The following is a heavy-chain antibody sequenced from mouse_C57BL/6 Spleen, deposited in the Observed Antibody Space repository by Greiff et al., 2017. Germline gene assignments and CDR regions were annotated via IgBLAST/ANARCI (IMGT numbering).Heavy chain of an antibody. CDR3: ARTPSSNYGMDWYFDV. CDR1: GFSLSTFGMG. CDR2: IWWDDDK. J-gene: IGHJ1*03. V-gene: IGHV8-8*01. Sequence: QVQLKESGPGILQPSQTLSLTCSFSGFSLSTFGMGVGWIRQPSGKGLEWLAHIWWDDDKYYNPALKSRLTISKDTSKNQVFLKIANVDTADTATYYCARTPSSNYGMDWYFDVWGTGTTVTVSS. D-gene: IGHD2-5*01.